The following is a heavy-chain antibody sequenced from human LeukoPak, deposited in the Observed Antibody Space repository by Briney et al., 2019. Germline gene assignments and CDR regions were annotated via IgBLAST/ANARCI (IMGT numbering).Heavy chain of an antibody. CDR3: ARVAGVPWY. V-gene: IGHV3-7*01. CDR2: IKQDGSEK. D-gene: IGHD1-26*01. Sequence: GGSLRLSCAASGFTFSSYSMSWVRQAPGKGLEWVANIKQDGSEKYYVDSVKGRFTISRDNAKNSLYLQMSSLRVEDTGVYYCARVAGVPWYWGQGTLVTVSS. J-gene: IGHJ4*02. CDR1: GFTFSSYS.